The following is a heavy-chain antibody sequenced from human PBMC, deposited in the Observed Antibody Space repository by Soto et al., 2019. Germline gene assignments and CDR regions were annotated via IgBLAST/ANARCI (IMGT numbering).Heavy chain of an antibody. Sequence: TGGSPRSSFASPGFSFLEYLMHWVRQAPGKGLEWVSRIKRDGSTTNYADSVKGRFTISRDNAKNTLYLEMNSLRVEDTADYYCARGAINSYY. CDR2: IKRDGSTT. CDR3: ARGAINSYY. V-gene: IGHV3-74*01. J-gene: IGHJ6*01. CDR1: GFSFLEYL.